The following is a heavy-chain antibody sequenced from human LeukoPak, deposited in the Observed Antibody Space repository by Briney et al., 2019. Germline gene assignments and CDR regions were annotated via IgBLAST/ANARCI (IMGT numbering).Heavy chain of an antibody. CDR1: GGSFSGYY. CDR2: INHSGST. CDR3: ARRQAPHYYGSGSYYNSYYYYYMDV. J-gene: IGHJ6*03. Sequence: PSETLSLTCAVYGGSFSGYYWSWIRQPPGKGLEWIGEINHSGSTNYNPSLKSRVTISVDTSKNQFSLKLSSVTAADTAEYYCARRQAPHYYGSGSYYNSYYYYYMDVWGKGTTVTISS. D-gene: IGHD3-10*01. V-gene: IGHV4-34*01.